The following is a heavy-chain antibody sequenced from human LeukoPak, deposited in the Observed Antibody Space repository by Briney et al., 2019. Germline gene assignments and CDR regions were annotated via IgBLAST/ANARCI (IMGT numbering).Heavy chain of an antibody. CDR3: AKPGIQLWKPHRYFDL. D-gene: IGHD5-18*01. CDR1: GFTFSSYA. V-gene: IGHV3-23*01. CDR2: ISGSGGST. J-gene: IGHJ2*01. Sequence: GGSLRLSCAASGFTFSSYAMSWVRQAPGKGLEWVSAISGSGGSTYYADSVKGRFTISRDNSKNTRYLQMNSLRAEDTAVYYCAKPGIQLWKPHRYFDLWGRGTLVTVSS.